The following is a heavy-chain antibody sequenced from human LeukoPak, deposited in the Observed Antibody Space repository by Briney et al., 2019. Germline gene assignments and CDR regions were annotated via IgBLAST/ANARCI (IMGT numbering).Heavy chain of an antibody. CDR2: ISWNGGTI. Sequence: GGSLRLSCAASGFTFDDYGMSWVRQAPGKGLEWVSGISWNGGTINYADSVRGRFTISRDNAKNSLYLQMDGLRAEDTALYYCATNSNYMRDFDYWGQGTLVTVSS. V-gene: IGHV3-20*04. J-gene: IGHJ4*02. D-gene: IGHD4-11*01. CDR1: GFTFDDYG. CDR3: ATNSNYMRDFDY.